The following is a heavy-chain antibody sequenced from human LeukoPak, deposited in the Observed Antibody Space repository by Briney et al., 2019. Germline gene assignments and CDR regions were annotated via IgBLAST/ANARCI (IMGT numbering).Heavy chain of an antibody. Sequence: SVKVSCKVSGYTLTELSMHWVRQAPGKGLEWMGGFDPEDGETIYAQKFQGRVTMTEDTSTDTAYMELSSLRSEDTAEYYCATGVCSSTSCYWARDAFDIWGQGTMVTVSS. CDR3: ATGVCSSTSCYWARDAFDI. V-gene: IGHV1-24*01. D-gene: IGHD2-2*01. CDR1: GYTLTELS. J-gene: IGHJ3*02. CDR2: FDPEDGET.